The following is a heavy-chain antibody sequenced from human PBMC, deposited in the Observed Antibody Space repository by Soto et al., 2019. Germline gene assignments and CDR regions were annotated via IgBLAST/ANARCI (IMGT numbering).Heavy chain of an antibody. CDR2: FYYSGRT. V-gene: IGHV4-59*08. CDR3: ATSNWFDP. Sequence: SETLSLTCTVSCGSISSYYSSCIRHPPGKGLEWIVFFYYSGRTNYIPSLKSRVTISVYTSKNQFSLKLSSVTAVDTAVYYCATSNWFDPWGQGTLVTVSS. CDR1: CGSISSYY. J-gene: IGHJ5*02.